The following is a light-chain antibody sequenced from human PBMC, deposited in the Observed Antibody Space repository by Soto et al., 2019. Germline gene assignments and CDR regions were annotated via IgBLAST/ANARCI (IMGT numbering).Light chain of an antibody. CDR2: GAS. J-gene: IGKJ2*01. CDR3: QQYGRSPLMYT. V-gene: IGKV3-20*01. Sequence: EIVLTQSTGTLSLSPGERATLSCRASQSITSNFLAWYQQKPGQAPRLLIYGASTRAAGVPDRFSGSGSGPDFTLTITRLEPEDFAVYYCQQYGRSPLMYTFGQGTKLVVK. CDR1: QSITSNF.